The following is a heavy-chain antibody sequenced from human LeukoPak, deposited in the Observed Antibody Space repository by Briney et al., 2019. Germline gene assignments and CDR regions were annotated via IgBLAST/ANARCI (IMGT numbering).Heavy chain of an antibody. CDR1: GFTFSSYS. CDR3: ARDLPSYYFDSGNMFDP. CDR2: INSSSSII. Sequence: QSGGSLRLSRAVSGFTFSSYSMNWVRQAPGKGLEWVSYINSSSSIIYYADSVKGRFTISRDNAKSSLYLQMNSLRAEDTAVYYCARDLPSYYFDSGNMFDPWGQGILVTVSS. J-gene: IGHJ5*02. D-gene: IGHD3-10*01. V-gene: IGHV3-48*04.